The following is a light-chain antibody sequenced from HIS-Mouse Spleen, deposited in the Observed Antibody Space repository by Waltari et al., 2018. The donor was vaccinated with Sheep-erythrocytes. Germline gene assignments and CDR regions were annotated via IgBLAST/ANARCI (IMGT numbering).Light chain of an antibody. Sequence: DIQLTQSPSFLSASVGDRFTVTCRASQGISSYLAWYQQKPGKAPKLLIYAASTLQSGVPSRFSGSGSGTEFTLTISSLQPEDFATYYCQQSYSTPPLTFGGGTKVEIK. CDR2: AAS. J-gene: IGKJ4*01. CDR1: QGISSY. V-gene: IGKV1-9*01. CDR3: QQSYSTPPLT.